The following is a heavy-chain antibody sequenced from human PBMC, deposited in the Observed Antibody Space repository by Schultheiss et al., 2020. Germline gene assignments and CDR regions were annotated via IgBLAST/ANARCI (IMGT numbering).Heavy chain of an antibody. CDR3: AREDYYDSSGYYFY. CDR1: GGSFSGYY. J-gene: IGHJ4*02. V-gene: IGHV4-34*01. Sequence: SRTLSLTCAVYGGSFSGYYWSWIRQPPGKGLEWIGEINHSGSTYYNPSLKSRVTISVDTSKNQFSLKLSSVTAADTAVYYCAREDYYDSSGYYFYWGQGTLVTVSS. D-gene: IGHD3-22*01. CDR2: INHSGST.